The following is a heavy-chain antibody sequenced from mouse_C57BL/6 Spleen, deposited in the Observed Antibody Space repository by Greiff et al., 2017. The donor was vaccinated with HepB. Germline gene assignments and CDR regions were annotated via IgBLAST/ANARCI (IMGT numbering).Heavy chain of an antibody. V-gene: IGHV7-3*01. CDR3: ARFHYGSSHYWYFDV. CDR2: IRNKANGYTT. Sequence: VQLKESGGGLVQPGGSLSLSCAASGFTFTDYYMSWVRQPPGKALEWLGFIRNKANGYTTEYSASVKGRFTISRDNSQSILYLQMNALRAEDSATYYCARFHYGSSHYWYFDVWGTGTTVTVSS. J-gene: IGHJ1*03. D-gene: IGHD1-1*01. CDR1: GFTFTDYY.